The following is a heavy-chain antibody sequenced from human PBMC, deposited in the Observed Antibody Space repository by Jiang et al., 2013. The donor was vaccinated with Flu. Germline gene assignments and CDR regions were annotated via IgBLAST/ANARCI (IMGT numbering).Heavy chain of an antibody. CDR2: ISYDGSNK. CDR3: ARDRPDYYGSGIGGPDY. D-gene: IGHD3-10*01. CDR1: GFTFSSYA. Sequence: SCAASGFTFSSYAMHWVRQAPGKGLEWVAVISYDGSNKYYADSVKGRFTISRDNSKNTLYLQMNSLRAEDTAVYYCARDRPDYYGSGIGGPDYWGQGTLVTVSS. J-gene: IGHJ4*02. V-gene: IGHV3-30-3*01.